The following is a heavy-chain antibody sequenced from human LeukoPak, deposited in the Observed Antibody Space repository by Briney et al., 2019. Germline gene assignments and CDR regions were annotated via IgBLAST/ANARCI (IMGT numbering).Heavy chain of an antibody. CDR3: ASEPSSATGGSY. D-gene: IGHD1-1*01. Sequence: PGGSLRLSCAASGFTFSSYSMNWVRQAPGKGLEWVSYISSSSRTIYYADSVKGRFTISRDNARNSLYLQINSPRAEDTAVYYCASEPSSATGGSYWGQGILVTVSS. CDR1: GFTFSSYS. CDR2: ISSSSRTI. J-gene: IGHJ4*02. V-gene: IGHV3-48*04.